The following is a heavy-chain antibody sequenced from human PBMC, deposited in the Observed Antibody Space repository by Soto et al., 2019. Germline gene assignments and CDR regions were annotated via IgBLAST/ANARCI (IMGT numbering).Heavy chain of an antibody. J-gene: IGHJ4*02. CDR2: ISWNSGSI. CDR3: AKESQANLGTGGFDY. Sequence: EVQLVESGGGLVQPGRSLRLSCAASGFTFDDYAMHWVRQAPGKGLEWVSGISWNSGSIGYADSVKGRLTISRDNAKNSLYLQMKSLRPEDTALYYCAKESQANLGTGGFDYWGQGSPVTVSS. CDR1: GFTFDDYA. D-gene: IGHD7-27*01. V-gene: IGHV3-9*01.